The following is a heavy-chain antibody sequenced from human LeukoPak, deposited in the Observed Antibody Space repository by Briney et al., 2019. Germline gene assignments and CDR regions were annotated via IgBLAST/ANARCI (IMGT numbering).Heavy chain of an antibody. CDR1: GYTFTGYY. D-gene: IGHD3-22*01. Sequence: ASVKVSCKASGYTFTGYYMHWVRQAPGQGLEWMGWINPNSGGTNYAQKFQGRVTMTRDTSISTAYMELSRLRSDDTAVYYCATEPPYDGSGYYFQFDYWGQGTLVTVSS. V-gene: IGHV1-2*02. J-gene: IGHJ4*02. CDR2: INPNSGGT. CDR3: ATEPPYDGSGYYFQFDY.